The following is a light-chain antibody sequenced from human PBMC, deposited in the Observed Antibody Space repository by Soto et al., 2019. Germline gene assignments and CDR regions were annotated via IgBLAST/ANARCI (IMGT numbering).Light chain of an antibody. V-gene: IGLV2-11*01. CDR1: SSDVGGYNY. CDR2: DVS. Sequence: QSVRTQPRSVSGSPGQSVTISCTGTSSDVGGYNYVSWYQQHPGKAPKLMIYDVSKRPSGVPDRFSGSKSGNTASLTISGLHAEDEADYYCCSYAGSYVFGTGTEVTVL. J-gene: IGLJ1*01. CDR3: CSYAGSYV.